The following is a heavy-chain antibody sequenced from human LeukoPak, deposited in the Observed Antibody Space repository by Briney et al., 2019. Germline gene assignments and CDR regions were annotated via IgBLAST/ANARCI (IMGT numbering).Heavy chain of an antibody. CDR3: AKAGELHLWLYMDV. J-gene: IGHJ6*03. V-gene: IGHV3-23*01. CDR2: ISGSGGTT. D-gene: IGHD1-26*01. Sequence: GGSLRLSCAASGFTFSSYAMNWVRQAPGKGLEWVSVISGSGGTTHYADSVEGRFTISRDNSKNTLYLQMNSLRAEDTAVYYCAKAGELHLWLYMDVWGKGTTVTVS. CDR1: GFTFSSYA.